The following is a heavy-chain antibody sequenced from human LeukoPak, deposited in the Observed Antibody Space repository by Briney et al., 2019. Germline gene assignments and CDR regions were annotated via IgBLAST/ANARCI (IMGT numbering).Heavy chain of an antibody. CDR2: INWNGRST. CDR1: GFTFDDYG. J-gene: IGHJ4*02. Sequence: GGSLRLSCATSGFTFDDYGMSWVRQAPGKGLEWVSDINWNGRSTGYADSVKGRFTISGDNAKNSLYLQMNSLRAEDTALYYCARRDTVMVGFEYWGQGTLVTVSS. V-gene: IGHV3-20*04. D-gene: IGHD5-18*01. CDR3: ARRDTVMVGFEY.